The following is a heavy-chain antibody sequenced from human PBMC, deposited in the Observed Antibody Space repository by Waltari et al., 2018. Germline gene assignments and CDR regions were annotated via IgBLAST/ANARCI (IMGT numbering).Heavy chain of an antibody. CDR2: IYYDGGT. CDR1: GTSISSKNPH. CDR3: ARWDQDYFSFFFDY. D-gene: IGHD4-17*01. V-gene: IGHV4-30-4*08. Sequence: QVHLQEMGPGLVKPSQTLSLTCAVSGTSISSKNPHWNWIRQPPGKGLEWIGSIYYDGGTKYTPSLESRVTISIDTSKNQFSLKLSSVTAADTAVYFCARWDQDYFSFFFDYWGRGTLVTVSS. J-gene: IGHJ4*02.